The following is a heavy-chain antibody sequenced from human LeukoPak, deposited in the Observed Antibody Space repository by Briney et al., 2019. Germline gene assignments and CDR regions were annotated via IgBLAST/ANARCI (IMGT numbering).Heavy chain of an antibody. CDR1: GFTVSSNY. CDR3: AGVMVRGVIIFRRSWFDP. CDR2: IYSGGST. J-gene: IGHJ5*02. V-gene: IGHV3-66*01. D-gene: IGHD3-10*01. Sequence: GGSLRLSCAASGFTVSSNYMSWVRQAPGKGLEWVSVIYSGGSTYYADSVKGRFTISRDNSKNTLYLQMNSLRAEDTAVYYCAGVMVRGVIIFRRSWFDPWGQGTLVTVSS.